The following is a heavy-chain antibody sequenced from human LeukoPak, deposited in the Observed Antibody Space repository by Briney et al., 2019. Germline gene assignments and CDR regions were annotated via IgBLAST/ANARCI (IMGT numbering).Heavy chain of an antibody. Sequence: GGSLRLSCAASGFTFRSYTMNWVRQAPGKGLEWVSSISSSTTYIYYADSVKGRFTISRDNAKNSLYLQMNSLRAEDTAVYYCASGQLGRDYWGQGTLVTVSS. CDR1: GFTFRSYT. J-gene: IGHJ4*02. D-gene: IGHD6-6*01. CDR2: ISSSTTYI. CDR3: ASGQLGRDY. V-gene: IGHV3-21*01.